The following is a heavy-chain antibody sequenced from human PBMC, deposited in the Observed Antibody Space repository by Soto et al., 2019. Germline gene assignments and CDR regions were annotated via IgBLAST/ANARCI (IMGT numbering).Heavy chain of an antibody. V-gene: IGHV4-59*01. J-gene: IGHJ6*02. Sequence: QVQLQESGPGLVKPSETLSLTCTVSGDSISRYYWSWIRLSPGKGLEWIGYIYYSGEPNYNPSVKSRVTISVDRTKIQFSLKLSSVTAADTAVYYCARDQGGEFLIGSGMEVWGQGTTVTVSS. CDR2: IYYSGEP. CDR1: GDSISRYY. D-gene: IGHD3-10*01. CDR3: ARDQGGEFLIGSGMEV.